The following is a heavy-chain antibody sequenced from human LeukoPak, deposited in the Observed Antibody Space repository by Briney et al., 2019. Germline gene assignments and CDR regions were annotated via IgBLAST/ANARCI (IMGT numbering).Heavy chain of an antibody. J-gene: IGHJ4*02. D-gene: IGHD3-10*01. CDR1: GFTFSAYA. CDR3: AKRGGGGITGGFDY. CDR2: ITANGATT. V-gene: IGHV3-23*01. Sequence: GGSLRLSCAASGFTFSAYAMSWVRQAPGKGLEWVSAITANGATTYYADSVKGRFTTSRDNSMDTLYLQMSSLRAEDTAVYYCAKRGGGGITGGFDYWGQGTLVTVSS.